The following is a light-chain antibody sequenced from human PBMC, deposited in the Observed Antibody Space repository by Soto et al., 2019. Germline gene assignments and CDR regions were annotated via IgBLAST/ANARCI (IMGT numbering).Light chain of an antibody. CDR2: AAS. CDR1: QSISSH. Sequence: DIPMTQSPSSLSASVGDRVTITCRASQSISSHLNWYQQKPGKAPKLLIYAASSLQSGVPSRFSGSGSGTDFTLTISSLQPEDFATYYCQQSYSTPPTFGQGTKLEIK. J-gene: IGKJ2*01. CDR3: QQSYSTPPT. V-gene: IGKV1-39*01.